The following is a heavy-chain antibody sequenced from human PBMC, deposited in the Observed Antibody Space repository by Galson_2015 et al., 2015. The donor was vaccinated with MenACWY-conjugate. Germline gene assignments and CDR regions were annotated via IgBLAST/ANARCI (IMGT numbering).Heavy chain of an antibody. CDR1: GFNFTNYA. Sequence: SLRLSCAASGFNFTNYAMSWVRQAPGKGLEWVSAISGSGGSTYSADSVKGRFTISRDNSKNTLYLQTNSLRTEDTAVYYCAKDLSARGSGYRTISDSWGQGTLVTVST. V-gene: IGHV3-23*01. CDR3: AKDLSARGSGYRTISDS. CDR2: ISGSGGST. D-gene: IGHD3-3*01. J-gene: IGHJ4*02.